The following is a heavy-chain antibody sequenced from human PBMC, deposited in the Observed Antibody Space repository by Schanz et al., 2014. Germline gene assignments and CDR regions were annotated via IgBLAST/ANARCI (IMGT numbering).Heavy chain of an antibody. D-gene: IGHD2-2*01. CDR3: SRGECSSTSCHEVAPPDD. Sequence: QVQLQESGPGVVKPSQTLSLTCTVSGGSINSDAFYWTWIRQHPGKGLEWVGYIYYSGGTYYSPSLKSRVSISLDTSKNQFSLRLSSVTAADTAIYYCSRGECSSTSCHEVAPPDDWGQGTLVTVSS. CDR1: GGSINSDAFY. CDR2: IYYSGGT. J-gene: IGHJ4*02. V-gene: IGHV4-31*03.